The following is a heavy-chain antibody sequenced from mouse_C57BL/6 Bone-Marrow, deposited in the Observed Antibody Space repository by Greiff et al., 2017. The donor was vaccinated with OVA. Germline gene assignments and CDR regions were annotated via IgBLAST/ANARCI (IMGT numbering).Heavy chain of an antibody. J-gene: IGHJ4*01. D-gene: IGHD1-1*01. Sequence: EVHLVESGGGLVQPKGSLKLSCAASGFSFNTYAMNWVRQAPGKGLEWVARIRSKSNNYATYYADSVKDRFTISRDDSESMLYLQMNNLKTEDTAMYYCVRTGDYYGSSPYAMDYWGQGTSVTVSS. CDR2: IRSKSNNYAT. V-gene: IGHV10-1*01. CDR3: VRTGDYYGSSPYAMDY. CDR1: GFSFNTYA.